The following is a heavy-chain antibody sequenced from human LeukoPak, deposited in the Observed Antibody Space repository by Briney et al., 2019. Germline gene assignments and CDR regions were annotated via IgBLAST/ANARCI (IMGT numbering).Heavy chain of an antibody. CDR3: ARGDVISITRFRPRPYLDY. CDR2: VNLQGGT. Sequence: SETLSLTCDVSGGSITQTNYWTWVRQPPGKGLEWIGEVNLQGGTNYNPSLLRRVAISVDTSANHVSLQMTSVTAADTAVYYCARGDVISITRFRPRPYLDYWGQGTLVTVSS. D-gene: IGHD1-20*01. V-gene: IGHV4-4*02. J-gene: IGHJ4*02. CDR1: GGSITQTNY.